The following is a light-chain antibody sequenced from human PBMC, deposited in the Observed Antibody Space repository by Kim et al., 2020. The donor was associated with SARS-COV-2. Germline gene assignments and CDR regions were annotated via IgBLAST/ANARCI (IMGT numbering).Light chain of an antibody. J-gene: IGKJ4*01. Sequence: WFTGERATLPCRASQGITSYLAWYQQKPGQAPRLLIYDASNRAPGIPARFSGSGSGTDFTLTISSLEPDDFAVYYCHQRINWPLTFGGGTKVDIK. CDR1: QGITSY. V-gene: IGKV3-11*01. CDR3: HQRINWPLT. CDR2: DAS.